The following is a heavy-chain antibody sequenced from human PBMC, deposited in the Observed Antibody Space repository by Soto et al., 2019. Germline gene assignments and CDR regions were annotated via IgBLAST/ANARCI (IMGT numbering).Heavy chain of an antibody. CDR1: GFIVSSNY. CDR3: TRGDL. CDR2: IYSGGNS. Sequence: EVQVVGSGGSLIQPGGSLTLSCAASGFIVSSNYMSWVRQAAGKGLEWVSTIYSGGNSYYVDSVKGRFTISRDISKNTLYLQMNSLRAEDTAVYYCTRGDLWGQGTLVTVSS. V-gene: IGHV3-53*01. J-gene: IGHJ5*02.